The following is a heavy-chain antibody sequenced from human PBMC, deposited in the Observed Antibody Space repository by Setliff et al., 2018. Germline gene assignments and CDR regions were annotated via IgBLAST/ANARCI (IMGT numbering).Heavy chain of an antibody. V-gene: IGHV3-23*03. J-gene: IGHJ5*02. D-gene: IGHD3-3*01. CDR3: ARDVYDFRTGLAAP. Sequence: GSLRLSCAASGFTFSTYAMSWVRQAPGKGLEWVSTIYSGDRNTFYTDSVKGRFTIFRDGSKNTLYLQMNSLRAEDSAMYYCARDVYDFRTGLAAPWGQGTLVTVSS. CDR2: IYSGDRNT. CDR1: GFTFSTYA.